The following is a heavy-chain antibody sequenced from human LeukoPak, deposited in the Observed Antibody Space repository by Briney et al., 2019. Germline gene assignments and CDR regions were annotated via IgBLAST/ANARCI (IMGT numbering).Heavy chain of an antibody. J-gene: IGHJ4*02. CDR3: ARPTYYYDSSGPQEY. CDR1: GFTFSSHS. V-gene: IGHV3-21*04. Sequence: PGGSLRLSCVASGFTFSSHSMTWVRQAPGKGLEWISSITSSSRYIYYADSVKGRFTISRDNAKNSLYLQMNSLRAEDTAMYYCARPTYYYDSSGPQEYWGQGTLVTVSS. D-gene: IGHD3-22*01. CDR2: ITSSSRYI.